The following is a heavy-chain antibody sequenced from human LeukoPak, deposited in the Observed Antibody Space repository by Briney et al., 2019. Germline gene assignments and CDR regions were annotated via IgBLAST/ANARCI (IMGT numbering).Heavy chain of an antibody. D-gene: IGHD4-11*01. J-gene: IGHJ4*02. CDR1: GYSINNGYY. Sequence: PSETLSLTCSVSGYSINNGYYWGWIRQPPGKGLEWIGTIYHSGSTYYNPSLKSRITMSIDTSKNQFSLKLTSVTAADTAVYFCATYNNYEYFDYWGQGTLVTVSS. V-gene: IGHV4-38-2*02. CDR3: ATYNNYEYFDY. CDR2: IYHSGST.